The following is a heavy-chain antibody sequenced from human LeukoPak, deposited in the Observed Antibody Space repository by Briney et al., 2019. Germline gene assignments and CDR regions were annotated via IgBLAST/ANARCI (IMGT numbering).Heavy chain of an antibody. Sequence: PGGALRSPSAPSGFLFMNYSRNWVHQAPGKGLEWGSSISSRSGYIYYATLVKGRFSLARDNAKNSLYLQMDSLGAEDTAVYYCATDLYYDSSGGDLWGRGTLLSLSS. V-gene: IGHV3-21*01. CDR1: GFLFMNYS. D-gene: IGHD3-22*01. CDR3: ATDLYYDSSGGDL. J-gene: IGHJ2*01. CDR2: ISSRSGYI.